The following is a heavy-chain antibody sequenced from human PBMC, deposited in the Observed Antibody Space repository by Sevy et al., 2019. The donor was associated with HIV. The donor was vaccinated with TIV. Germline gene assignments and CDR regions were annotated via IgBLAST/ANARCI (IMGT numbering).Heavy chain of an antibody. CDR2: INHSGST. D-gene: IGHD3-22*01. Sequence: SETLSLTCAVYGGSFSGYYWSWIRQPPGKGLKWIGEINHSGSTNHNPSLKSRVTISVDTSKNQFSLKLSSVTAADTAVYYCARGRLYYYDSSGYLPRRLNNWFDPWGQGTLVTVSS. CDR3: ARGRLYYYDSSGYLPRRLNNWFDP. CDR1: GGSFSGYY. V-gene: IGHV4-34*01. J-gene: IGHJ5*02.